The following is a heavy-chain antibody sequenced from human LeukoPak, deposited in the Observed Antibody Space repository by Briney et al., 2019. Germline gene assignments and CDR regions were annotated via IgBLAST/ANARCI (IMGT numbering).Heavy chain of an antibody. CDR1: GGSITSYY. J-gene: IGHJ4*02. D-gene: IGHD3-22*01. Sequence: SETLSLTCTVSGGSITSYYGSWIRQPPGKGLEWMGYIYYSGSTTYNPSLKSRVTISVEPSTNQFSLKLSSVTAADTAVYYCARGLGYFDYWGQGTLVPVSS. CDR3: ARGLGYFDY. V-gene: IGHV4-59*01. CDR2: IYYSGST.